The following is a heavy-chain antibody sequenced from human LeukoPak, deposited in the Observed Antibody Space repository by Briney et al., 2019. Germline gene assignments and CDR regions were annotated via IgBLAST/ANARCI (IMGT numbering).Heavy chain of an antibody. D-gene: IGHD3-22*01. J-gene: IGHJ4*02. Sequence: SETLSLPWTVSGGSISSYYWSWVRQPPGEGVGGGGYIYYRGRTNYNPSLKGRVTIPVDTSKNQFSLKLSSVTAADTAVYYCARQNTYYYDSSGFDYGGQGNLVTVSS. CDR3: ARQNTYYYDSSGFDY. CDR2: IYYRGRT. V-gene: IGHV4-59*01. CDR1: GGSISSYY.